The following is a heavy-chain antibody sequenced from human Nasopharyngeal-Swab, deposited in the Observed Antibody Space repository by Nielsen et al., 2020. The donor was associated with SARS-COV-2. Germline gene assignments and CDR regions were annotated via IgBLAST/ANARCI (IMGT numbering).Heavy chain of an antibody. J-gene: IGHJ4*02. V-gene: IGHV4-59*13. CDR2: IYYSGST. CDR3: ARESLYSSSWYEN. Sequence: SETLSLTCTVSGGSISSYYWSWIRQPPGKGLEWIGYIYYSGSTNYNPSLKSRVTISIDTSKSQFSLKLNSVTAADTAVYYCARESLYSSSWYENWGQGTLVTVSS. D-gene: IGHD6-13*01. CDR1: GGSISSYY.